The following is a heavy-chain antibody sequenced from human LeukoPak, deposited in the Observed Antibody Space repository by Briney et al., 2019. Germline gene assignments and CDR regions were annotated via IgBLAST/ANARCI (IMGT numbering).Heavy chain of an antibody. CDR1: GFTFSSYE. CDR3: ARDYYDSSGSRFDY. CDR2: ISSTSLYI. J-gene: IGHJ4*02. Sequence: GGSLRLSCAASGFTFSSYEMNWVRQAPGKGLEWVSYISSTSLYIYYPDSVKGRFTISRDNAKNSLYLQMNSLRAEDTAVYYCARDYYDSSGSRFDYWGQGTLVTVSS. V-gene: IGHV3-21*01. D-gene: IGHD3-22*01.